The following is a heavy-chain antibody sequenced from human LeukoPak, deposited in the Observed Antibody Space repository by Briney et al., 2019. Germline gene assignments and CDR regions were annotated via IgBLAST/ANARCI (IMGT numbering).Heavy chain of an antibody. CDR3: AREDPQTTVPEGMDV. D-gene: IGHD4-17*01. J-gene: IGHJ6*02. V-gene: IGHV4-39*07. CDR2: VYFSGST. CDR1: GGSISSSRGYY. Sequence: SGTLSLTCSVSGGSISSSRGYYWGWIRQPPGKGLESIGIVYFSGSTYYSPSFESRVTISVDTSRNQFSLQLRSVTAADTAVYYCAREDPQTTVPEGMDVWGQGTTVIVSS.